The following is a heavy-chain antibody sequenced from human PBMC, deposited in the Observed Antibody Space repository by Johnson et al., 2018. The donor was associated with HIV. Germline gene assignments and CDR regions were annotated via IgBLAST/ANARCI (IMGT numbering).Heavy chain of an antibody. CDR2: IRYDGSNK. J-gene: IGHJ3*01. CDR1: GFTVSSNY. D-gene: IGHD6-6*01. CDR3: ARPLAAHVTSAFDV. Sequence: QVQLVESGGGLVQPGGSLRLSCAASGFTVSSNYMSWVRQAPGKGLEWMAFIRYDGSNKFYADSVKGRFTISRDNSKNTMYLQMNSLRPEDTALYYCARPLAAHVTSAFDVWGQGTMVTVSS. V-gene: IGHV3-30*02.